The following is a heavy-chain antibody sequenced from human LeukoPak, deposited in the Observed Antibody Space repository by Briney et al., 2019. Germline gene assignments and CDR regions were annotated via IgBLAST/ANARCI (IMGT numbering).Heavy chain of an antibody. Sequence: ASVKVSCKASGYTFTSYDINWVRQATGQGLEWMGWMNPNSGNTGYAQKFQGRVTMTRNTSISTAYMELSSPRSEDTAVYYCARVIEYQLYYYYYYMDVWGKGTTVTVSS. D-gene: IGHD2-2*01. V-gene: IGHV1-8*01. J-gene: IGHJ6*03. CDR3: ARVIEYQLYYYYYYMDV. CDR1: GYTFTSYD. CDR2: MNPNSGNT.